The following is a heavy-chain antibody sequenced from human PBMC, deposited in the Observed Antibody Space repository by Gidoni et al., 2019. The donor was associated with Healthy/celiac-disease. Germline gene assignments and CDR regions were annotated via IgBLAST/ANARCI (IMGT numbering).Heavy chain of an antibody. CDR1: GYTFTSYG. V-gene: IGHV1-18*01. CDR3: ARDLDDIVVVTAIRGAFDY. J-gene: IGHJ4*02. Sequence: QVQLVQSGAEVKKPGASVTVSCKASGYTFTSYGISWVRQAPGQGLEWMGWISAYNGNTNYAQKLQGRVTMTTDTSTSTAYMELRSLRSDDTAVYYCARDLDDIVVVTAIRGAFDYWGQGTLVTVSS. CDR2: ISAYNGNT. D-gene: IGHD2-21*02.